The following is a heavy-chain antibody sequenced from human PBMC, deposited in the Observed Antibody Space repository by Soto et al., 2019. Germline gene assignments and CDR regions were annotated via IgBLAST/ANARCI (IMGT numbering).Heavy chain of an antibody. CDR2: ISHDGSYQ. J-gene: IGHJ4*02. CDR1: GFNFNDYG. Sequence: QMQLVESGGGVVQPGRSLRLSCVSSGFNFNDYGMHWVRQAPGKGLEWVALISHDGSYQYYRDSLRGRFSISRDDSRHTLYLQMDSLTPEDTAVYYCVKDRRHVWSFDYWGQGIFVTVSS. CDR3: VKDRRHVWSFDY. V-gene: IGHV3-30*18. D-gene: IGHD2-8*02.